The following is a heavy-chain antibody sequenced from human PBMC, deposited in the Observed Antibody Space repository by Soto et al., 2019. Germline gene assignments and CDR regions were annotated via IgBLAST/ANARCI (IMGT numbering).Heavy chain of an antibody. J-gene: IGHJ4*02. Sequence: QVQLVESGGGVVQPGRSLRLSCAASGFTFSSYAMHWVRQAPGKGLEWVAVISYDGSNKYYADSVKGRFTISRDNSKNTLYLQVNSLRAEDTAVYYCARWHQEDSNWGQGTLVTVSS. CDR3: ARWHQEDSN. CDR2: ISYDGSNK. D-gene: IGHD2-2*01. V-gene: IGHV3-30-3*01. CDR1: GFTFSSYA.